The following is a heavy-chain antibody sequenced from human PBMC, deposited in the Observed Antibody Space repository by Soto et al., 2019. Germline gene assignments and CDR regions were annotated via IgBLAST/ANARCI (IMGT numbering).Heavy chain of an antibody. CDR1: GFTLSSYS. D-gene: IGHD3-10*01. V-gene: IGHV3-23*01. Sequence: GALRLSCVASGFTLSSYSMRWVRQAPVELREWVSGFSTRGVDGTTYTSDAVKGRFTISRDNTKNTLFLQMNSLRAEDTAIYACAKKGNAGSGSQYFDYFGQGTLVTVSS. J-gene: IGHJ4*02. CDR3: AKKGNAGSGSQYFDY. CDR2: FSTRGVDGTT.